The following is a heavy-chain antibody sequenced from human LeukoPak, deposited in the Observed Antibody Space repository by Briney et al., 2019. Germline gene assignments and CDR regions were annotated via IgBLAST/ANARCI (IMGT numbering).Heavy chain of an antibody. CDR3: ARDWRLDWFDP. CDR1: GFTFSSYW. J-gene: IGHJ5*02. CDR2: IKQDGSEK. Sequence: GGSLRLSCAASGFTFSSYWMSWVRQAPGKGLGWVAIIKQDGSEKYYVDSVKGRFTISRDNAKNSLYLQMNSLRAEDTAMYYCARDWRLDWFDPWGQGTLVTVSS. V-gene: IGHV3-7*01. D-gene: IGHD3-3*01.